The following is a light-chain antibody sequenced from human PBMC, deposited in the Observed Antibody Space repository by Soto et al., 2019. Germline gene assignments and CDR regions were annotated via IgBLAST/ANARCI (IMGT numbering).Light chain of an antibody. CDR1: SGHSSYA. J-gene: IGLJ1*01. CDR3: QTWGTGIHV. V-gene: IGLV4-69*01. Sequence: QLVLTQSPSASASLGASVKVTCTLSSGHSSYAIAWHQQQPEKGPRYLMKLNSDGSHSKGDGIPDRFSGSSSGAERYLTISSLQSEDEADYYCQTWGTGIHVFGTGTKLTVL. CDR2: LNSDGSH.